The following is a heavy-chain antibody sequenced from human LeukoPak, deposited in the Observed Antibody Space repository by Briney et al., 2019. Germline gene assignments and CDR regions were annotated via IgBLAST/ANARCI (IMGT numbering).Heavy chain of an antibody. CDR3: ARVRYSSGFYYFDY. Sequence: GGSLRLSCAASGFTFSSYETNWVRQAPGKGLEWVSYISSSGSTIYYADSVKGRFTISRDNAKNSLYLQMNSLRAGDTAVYYCARVRYSSGFYYFDYWGQGTLVTVSS. V-gene: IGHV3-48*03. CDR2: ISSSGSTI. CDR1: GFTFSSYE. J-gene: IGHJ4*02. D-gene: IGHD6-19*01.